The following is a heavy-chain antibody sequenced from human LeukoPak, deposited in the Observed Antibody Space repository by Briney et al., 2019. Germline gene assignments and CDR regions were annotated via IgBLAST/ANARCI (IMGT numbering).Heavy chain of an antibody. CDR2: IIPILGIA. D-gene: IGHD2-21*02. Sequence: ASVKVSCKASGGTFSSYAISWVRQSPGQGLEWMGRIIPILGIANYAQKFQGRVTITADKSTSTAYMELSSLRSEDTAVYYCARVVGPYPSAYCGGDCYLDAFDIWGQGTMVTVSS. CDR3: ARVVGPYPSAYCGGDCYLDAFDI. CDR1: GGTFSSYA. V-gene: IGHV1-69*04. J-gene: IGHJ3*02.